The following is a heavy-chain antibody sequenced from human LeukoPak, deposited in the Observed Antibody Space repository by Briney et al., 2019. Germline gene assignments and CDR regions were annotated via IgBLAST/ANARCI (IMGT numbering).Heavy chain of an antibody. D-gene: IGHD3-10*01. CDR3: ARERGYGSGSD. V-gene: IGHV3-48*04. J-gene: IGHJ4*02. CDR2: ISSSGSTI. Sequence: HAGGSLRLSCAASGFTFSSYSMNWVRQAPGKGLEWVSYISSSGSTIYYADSVKGRFTISRDNAKNSLYLQMNSLRAEDTAVYYCARERGYGSGSDWGQGTLVTVSS. CDR1: GFTFSSYS.